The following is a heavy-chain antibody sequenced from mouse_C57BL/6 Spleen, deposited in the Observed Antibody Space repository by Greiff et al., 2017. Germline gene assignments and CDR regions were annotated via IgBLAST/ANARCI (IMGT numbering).Heavy chain of an antibody. J-gene: IGHJ4*01. Sequence: EVQLVDSGGGLVQPKGSLKLSCAASGFTFNTYALHWVRQAPGTGLEWVARIRSKSSNYATYYADSVKDRFTISRDDSQSMLYLQMNNLKTEDTAMYYCVRERGYGNYYRYYAMDYWGQGTSVTVSS. D-gene: IGHD2-1*01. CDR3: VRERGYGNYYRYYAMDY. CDR1: GFTFNTYA. V-gene: IGHV10-3*01. CDR2: IRSKSSNYAT.